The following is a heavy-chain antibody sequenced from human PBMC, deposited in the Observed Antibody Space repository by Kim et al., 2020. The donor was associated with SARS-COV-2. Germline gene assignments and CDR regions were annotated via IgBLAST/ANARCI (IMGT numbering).Heavy chain of an antibody. CDR1: GNTFSGYG. CDR3: ESEYIYFDESGQEDYFDH. Sequence: SVKVSCKTSGNTFSGYGISWVRQAPGRGLEWMARIIPYLGITNYAQGFQGRVTITADKSTGTAYMEMSSLPSADTAIVFGESEYIYFDESGQEDYFDHW. D-gene: IGHD3-10*01. CDR2: IIPYLGIT. J-gene: IGHJ4*01. V-gene: IGHV1-69*04.